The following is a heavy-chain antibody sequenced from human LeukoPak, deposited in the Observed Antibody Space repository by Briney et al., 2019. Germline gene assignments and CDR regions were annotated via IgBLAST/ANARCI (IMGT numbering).Heavy chain of an antibody. CDR2: INHSGST. CDR3: ATVRGAAAGHYYFDY. Sequence: PSETLSLTCAVYGGSFSGYYWSWIRQPPGKGLEWIGEINHSGSTNYNPSLKSRVTISVDTSKNQFSLKLSSVTAADTAFYYCATVRGAAAGHYYFDYWGQGTLVTVSS. D-gene: IGHD6-13*01. CDR1: GGSFSGYY. J-gene: IGHJ4*02. V-gene: IGHV4-34*01.